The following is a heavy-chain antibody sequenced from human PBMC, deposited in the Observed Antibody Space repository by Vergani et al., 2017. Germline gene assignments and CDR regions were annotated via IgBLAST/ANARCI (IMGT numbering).Heavy chain of an antibody. CDR3: ARWANDDSEISVQSFDL. CDR2: IIPVFGIG. V-gene: IGHV1-69*01. D-gene: IGHD3-22*01. CDR1: GGSFSNSN. Sequence: QVQLVQSGAEVKKPGSSVKVSCKASGGSFSNSNINWVRQAPGQGLEWMGGIIPVFGIGKYEQSFQGRVTISADESSTIVYMEVRSLTFADTAFYYCARWANDDSEISVQSFDLWGRGTLVTVSA. J-gene: IGHJ2*01.